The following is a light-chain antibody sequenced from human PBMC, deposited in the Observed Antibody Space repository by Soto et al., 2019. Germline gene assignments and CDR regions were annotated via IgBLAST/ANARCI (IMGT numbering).Light chain of an antibody. J-gene: IGKJ2*01. CDR2: KAS. Sequence: DIQMTQSPSTLSASVGDGVTITCWASETISSWLAWYQQRPGKAPKLLIYKASNLQSGVPSRFSGSGSETEFTLTVSNLQPDDIATYYCQQYASYPYTFGQGTNVEI. V-gene: IGKV1-5*03. CDR3: QQYASYPYT. CDR1: ETISSW.